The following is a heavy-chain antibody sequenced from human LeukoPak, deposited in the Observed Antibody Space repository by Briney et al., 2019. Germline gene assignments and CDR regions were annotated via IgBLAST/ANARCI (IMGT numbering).Heavy chain of an antibody. Sequence: QTGGSLRLSCAGSGFIFSQRGMIWVRQAPGRGLEWASYISPTGDTIHYAHSVKGRFTVSRDNAKNSLSLHMNSLRAEDTAVYYCATVDGPTVTTMFFDNWGQGTLVTVSS. CDR2: ISPTGDTI. J-gene: IGHJ4*02. D-gene: IGHD4-17*01. V-gene: IGHV3-48*03. CDR3: ATVDGPTVTTMFFDN. CDR1: GFIFSQRG.